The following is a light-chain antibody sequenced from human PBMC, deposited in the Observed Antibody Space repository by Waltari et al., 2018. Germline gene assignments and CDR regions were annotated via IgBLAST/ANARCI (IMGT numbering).Light chain of an antibody. CDR1: QSVSSY. CDR3: QQRSNWPPT. Sequence: EIVLTQSPATLSLSPGERATLSCRASQSVSSYLAWYQQKPGQAPRLLIHDASNRATGIPARLSGSGSGTDFTLTISSLEPEDFAVYYCQQRSNWPPTFGQGTRLEIK. V-gene: IGKV3-11*01. J-gene: IGKJ5*01. CDR2: DAS.